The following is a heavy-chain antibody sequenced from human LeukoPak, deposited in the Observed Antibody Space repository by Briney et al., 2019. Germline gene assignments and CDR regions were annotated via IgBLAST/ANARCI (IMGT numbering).Heavy chain of an antibody. D-gene: IGHD5-24*01. J-gene: IGHJ4*02. CDR2: ISSSSSYI. CDR1: GFTFSSYS. Sequence: GGSLRLSCAASGFTFSSYSMNWVRQAPGKGLGWVSSISSSSSYIYYADSVKGRFTISRDNAKNSLYLQMNSLRAEDTAVYYCATLGRDGFDYWGQGTLVTVSS. V-gene: IGHV3-21*01. CDR3: ATLGRDGFDY.